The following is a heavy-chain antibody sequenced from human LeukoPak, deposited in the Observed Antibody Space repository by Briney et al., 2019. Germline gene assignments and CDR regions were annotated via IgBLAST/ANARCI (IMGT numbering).Heavy chain of an antibody. J-gene: IGHJ1*01. D-gene: IGHD2-2*02. Sequence: SETLSLTCTVSGDSIYNNYWGWIRQSPGRGLEWIACIYKRGGGTTDYNPSLESRVTISVDTSRSQFSLNLASVTAADTAVYYCARVSQISAQLLYPNWCFQHWGQGTLVTVSS. CDR2: IYKRGGGTT. V-gene: IGHV4-59*01. CDR3: ARVSQISAQLLYPNWCFQH. CDR1: GDSIYNNY.